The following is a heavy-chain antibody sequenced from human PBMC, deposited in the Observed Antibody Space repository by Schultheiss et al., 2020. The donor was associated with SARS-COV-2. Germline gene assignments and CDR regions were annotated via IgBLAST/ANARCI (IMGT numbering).Heavy chain of an antibody. D-gene: IGHD2-8*01. Sequence: GESLKISCAASGFTFSSYAMSWVRQAPGKGLEWVSAISGSGGSTYYADSVKGRFTISRHNSKNTLYLQMNSLRAEDTAVYYCARDPRYCTNGVCYTGSLKAFDIWGQGTMVTVSS. V-gene: IGHV3-23*01. CDR1: GFTFSSYA. CDR3: ARDPRYCTNGVCYTGSLKAFDI. J-gene: IGHJ3*02. CDR2: ISGSGGST.